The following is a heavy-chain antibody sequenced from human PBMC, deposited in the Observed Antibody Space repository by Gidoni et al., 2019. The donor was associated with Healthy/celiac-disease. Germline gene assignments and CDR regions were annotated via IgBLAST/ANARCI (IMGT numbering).Heavy chain of an antibody. CDR1: GFTFSSYA. D-gene: IGHD3-22*01. CDR2: ISGSGGST. V-gene: IGHV3-23*01. CDR3: AKDPLPLYYYDSSGVLFDY. J-gene: IGHJ4*02. Sequence: EVQLLESGGGLVQPGGSLRLSCAASGFTFSSYAISWVRQAPGKGLEWVSAISGSGGSTYYADSVKGRFTISRDNSKNTLYLQMNSLRAEDTAVYYCAKDPLPLYYYDSSGVLFDYWGQGTLVTVSS.